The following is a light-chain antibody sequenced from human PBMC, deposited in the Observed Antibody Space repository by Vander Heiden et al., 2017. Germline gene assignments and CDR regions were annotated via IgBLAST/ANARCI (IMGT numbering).Light chain of an antibody. CDR3: QQDDSYPWT. CDR1: QGISSY. CDR2: AAS. Sequence: AIRMTQSPSSFSASTGDRVTITCRASQGISSYLAWYQQKPGKAPKLLIYAASTLQSGVPSRFSRSGSGTDFTLTISCLQSEDFATYYCQQDDSYPWTFGQGTKVEIK. V-gene: IGKV1-8*01. J-gene: IGKJ1*01.